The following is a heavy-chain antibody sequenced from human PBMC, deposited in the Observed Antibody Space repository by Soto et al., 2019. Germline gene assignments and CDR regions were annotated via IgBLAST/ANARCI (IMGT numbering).Heavy chain of an antibody. D-gene: IGHD3-10*01. CDR2: IYYSGST. J-gene: IGHJ5*02. V-gene: IGHV4-30-4*01. CDR1: GGSISSGDYY. CDR3: ARRTMVRGVSWFDP. Sequence: SETLSLTCTVSGGSISSGDYYWSWIRQPPGKGLEWIGYIYYSGSTYYNPSLKSRVTISVDTSKNQFSLKLSSVTAADTAVYYCARRTMVRGVSWFDPWGQGTLVTVSS.